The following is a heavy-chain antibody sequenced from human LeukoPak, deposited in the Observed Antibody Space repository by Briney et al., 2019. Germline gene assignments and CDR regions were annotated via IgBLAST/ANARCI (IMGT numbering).Heavy chain of an antibody. CDR3: ARRPALWSRGAFDI. D-gene: IGHD2-21*01. Sequence: SETLSLTCTVSGGSISSYYWSWIRQPPGKGLEWIGYIYYSGSTNYNPSLKSRVTISVDTSKNQFSLKLSSVTAADTAVYYCARRPALWSRGAFDIWGQGTMATVSS. CDR1: GGSISSYY. V-gene: IGHV4-59*08. J-gene: IGHJ3*02. CDR2: IYYSGST.